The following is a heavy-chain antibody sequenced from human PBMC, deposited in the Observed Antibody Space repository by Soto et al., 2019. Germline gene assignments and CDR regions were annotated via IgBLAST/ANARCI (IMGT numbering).Heavy chain of an antibody. CDR1: GFTFDDYT. J-gene: IGHJ4*02. CDR2: ISWDGGST. V-gene: IGHV3-43*01. D-gene: IGHD3-22*01. Sequence: GGSLRLSCAASGFTFDDYTMHWIRQVPGKGLEWVSLISWDGGSTYYADSVKGRFTISRDNSENSLYLHMNSLTTEDTALYYCAKDMFYYDSSGSSAFDYWGRGTLVTVSS. CDR3: AKDMFYYDSSGSSAFDY.